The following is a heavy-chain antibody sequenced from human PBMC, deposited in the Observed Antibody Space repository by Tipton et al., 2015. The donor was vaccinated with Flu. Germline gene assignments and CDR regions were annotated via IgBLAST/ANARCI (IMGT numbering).Heavy chain of an antibody. CDR2: IYYSGST. J-gene: IGHJ6*03. Sequence: TLSLTCTVSGGSISSYYWSWIRQPAGKGLEWIGYIYYSGSTNYNPSLKSRVTMSVDTSKNQFSLKLSSVTAADTAVYYCARMKQLVGYYYYYYMDVWGKGTTVTVSS. CDR3: ARMKQLVGYYYYYYMDV. V-gene: IGHV4-59*12. D-gene: IGHD6-6*01. CDR1: GGSISSYY.